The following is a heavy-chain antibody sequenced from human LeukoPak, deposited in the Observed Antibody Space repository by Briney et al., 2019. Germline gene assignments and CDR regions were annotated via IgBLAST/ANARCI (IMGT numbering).Heavy chain of an antibody. CDR2: INHSGST. J-gene: IGHJ5*02. Sequence: PSETLSLTCAVYGGSFSGYYWSWIRQPPGKGLEWIGEINHSGSTNYNPSLKSRVTISVDTSKNQFSLKLSSVTAADTAVYYCARGKRGIAAAGTSWFDPWGQGTLVTVSS. V-gene: IGHV4-34*01. D-gene: IGHD6-13*01. CDR3: ARGKRGIAAAGTSWFDP. CDR1: GGSFSGYY.